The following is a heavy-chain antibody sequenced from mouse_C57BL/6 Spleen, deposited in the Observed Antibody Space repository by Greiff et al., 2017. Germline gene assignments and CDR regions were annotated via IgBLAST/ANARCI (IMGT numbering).Heavy chain of an antibody. CDR1: GFTFSSYG. D-gene: IGHD2-1*01. CDR2: ISSGGSYT. CDR3: ARHDRYYGSYYFDY. Sequence: EVNLVESGGDLVKPGGSLKLSCAASGFTFSSYGMSWVRQTPDKRLEWVATISSGGSYTYYPDSVKGRFTISRDNAKNTLYLQMSSLKSEDTAMYYCARHDRYYGSYYFDYWGQGTTLTVSS. V-gene: IGHV5-6*01. J-gene: IGHJ2*01.